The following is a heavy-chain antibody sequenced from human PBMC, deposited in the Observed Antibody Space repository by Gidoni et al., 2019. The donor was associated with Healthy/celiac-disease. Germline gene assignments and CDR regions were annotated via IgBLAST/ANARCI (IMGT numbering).Heavy chain of an antibody. D-gene: IGHD3-3*01. CDR1: GGSISSYY. CDR2: IYYSGST. Sequence: QVQLQESGPGLVQPSETLSLTCTVSGGSISSYYWSWIRQPPGKGLEWIGYIYYSGSTNYNPSLKSRVTISVDTSKNQCSLKLSSVTAADTAVYYCASQDVLRWPRPFDYWGQGTLVTVSS. J-gene: IGHJ4*02. CDR3: ASQDVLRWPRPFDY. V-gene: IGHV4-59*01.